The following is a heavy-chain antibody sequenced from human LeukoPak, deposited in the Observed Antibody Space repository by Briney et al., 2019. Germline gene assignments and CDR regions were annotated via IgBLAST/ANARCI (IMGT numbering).Heavy chain of an antibody. Sequence: SETLSLTCTVSGGSISSGSYYWSWIRQPAGKGLEWIGRIYTSGSTNYNPSLKSRVTISVDTSKNQFSLKLSSVTAADTAVYYCAREGRIVVVPAAMGYWGQGTLVTVSS. J-gene: IGHJ4*02. V-gene: IGHV4-61*02. CDR2: IYTSGST. CDR3: AREGRIVVVPAAMGY. D-gene: IGHD2-2*01. CDR1: GGSISSGSYY.